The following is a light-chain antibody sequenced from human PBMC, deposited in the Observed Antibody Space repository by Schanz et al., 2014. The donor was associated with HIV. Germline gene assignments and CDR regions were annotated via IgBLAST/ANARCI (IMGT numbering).Light chain of an antibody. CDR1: QCVGSW. J-gene: IGKJ1*01. V-gene: IGKV1-5*03. Sequence: DIQMTQPPSTLSASVGDTVTIACRASQCVGSWLAWYQQKPGKAPKLLIYQASVLKTGVPSRFSGSRSGTEFTLTISSLQPDDFATYYCQQYDIISWTFGLGTKVEIK. CDR3: QQYDIISWT. CDR2: QAS.